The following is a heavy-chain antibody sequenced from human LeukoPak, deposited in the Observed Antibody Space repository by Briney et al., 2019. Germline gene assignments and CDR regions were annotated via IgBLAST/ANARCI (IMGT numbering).Heavy chain of an antibody. CDR3: AKDRLVVAPAAMTSNFDF. D-gene: IGHD2-2*01. Sequence: GGSLRLSCAASGFSTFGTHWVRQAPGKGLEWVAVISYDGRNSYYADSVKGRFTISRDNSKNTLYLQMNSLKTEDTAVYYCAKDRLVVAPAAMTSNFDFWGQGTLVTVSS. CDR1: GFSTFG. J-gene: IGHJ4*02. V-gene: IGHV3-30*18. CDR2: ISYDGRNS.